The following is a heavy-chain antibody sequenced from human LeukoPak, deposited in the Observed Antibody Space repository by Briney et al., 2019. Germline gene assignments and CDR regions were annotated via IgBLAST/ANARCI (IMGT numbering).Heavy chain of an antibody. V-gene: IGHV4-59*12. CDR2: IYNSGIT. CDR1: GASISHYS. J-gene: IGHJ3*02. Sequence: SETLSLTCSVSGASISHYSWSWIRQPPGKGLEWIAFIYNSGITNYNPSLQSRVTTSLDTSRNQFSLKLNSVTAADTAVYYCAKSNGYGLIDIWGQGTMVTVSS. D-gene: IGHD3-22*01. CDR3: AKSNGYGLIDI.